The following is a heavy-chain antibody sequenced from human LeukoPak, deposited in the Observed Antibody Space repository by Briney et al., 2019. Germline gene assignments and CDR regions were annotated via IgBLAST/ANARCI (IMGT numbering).Heavy chain of an antibody. CDR3: ARARFGELGVPDFDY. Sequence: QSGRSLRLSCAASGFTFSSYAMHWVRQAPGKGLEWVAVISYDGSNKYYADSVKGRFTISRDKSKNMLYVQMNSLRAEDTAVYYCARARFGELGVPDFDYWGQGTLVTVSS. V-gene: IGHV3-30*04. J-gene: IGHJ4*02. D-gene: IGHD3-10*01. CDR1: GFTFSSYA. CDR2: ISYDGSNK.